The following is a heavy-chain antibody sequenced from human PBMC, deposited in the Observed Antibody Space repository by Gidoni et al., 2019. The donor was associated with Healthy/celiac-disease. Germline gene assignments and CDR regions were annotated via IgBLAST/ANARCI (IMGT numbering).Heavy chain of an antibody. V-gene: IGHV3-43*01. CDR1: GFTFDDST. Sequence: VQLVESGGVVVQPGASLRLSCSASGFTFDDSTMHWVRQAPGKGLEWVSLISWDGGSTYYADSVKGRFTISRDNSKNSLYLQLNSLRTEDAALYYCAKDSRQAVAAAGTFDSWGQGTLVTVSS. CDR3: AKDSRQAVAAAGTFDS. CDR2: ISWDGGST. J-gene: IGHJ4*02. D-gene: IGHD6-13*01.